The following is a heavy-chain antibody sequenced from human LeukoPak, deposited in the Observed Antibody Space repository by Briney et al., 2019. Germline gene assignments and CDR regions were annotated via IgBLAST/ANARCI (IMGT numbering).Heavy chain of an antibody. CDR1: GFTFSSYW. CDR3: ARVGGYYYDSSGYYGSAFDI. CDR2: ISPTNRYI. D-gene: IGHD3-22*01. Sequence: GGSLRLSCAASGFTFSSYWMNWVRQAPGKGLEWVSSISPTNRYIYYGYSVKGRFTVSRDNAKNSLYLQMNSLRAEDTAVYYCARVGGYYYDSSGYYGSAFDIWGQGTMVTVSS. J-gene: IGHJ3*02. V-gene: IGHV3-21*01.